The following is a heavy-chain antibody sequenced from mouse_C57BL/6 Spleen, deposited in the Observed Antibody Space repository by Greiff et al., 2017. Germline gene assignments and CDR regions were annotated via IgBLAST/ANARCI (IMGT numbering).Heavy chain of an antibody. V-gene: IGHV1-19*01. CDR1: GYTFTDYY. D-gene: IGHD2-4*01. CDR3: ARDYDVAMDY. CDR2: INPYNGGT. J-gene: IGHJ4*01. Sequence: EVQLQQSGPVLVKPGASVKMSCKASGYTFTDYYMNWVKQSHGKSLEWIGVINPYNGGTSYNQKFKGKATLTVDKSSSTAYMELNSLTSEDSAVYYCARDYDVAMDYWGQGTSVTVSS.